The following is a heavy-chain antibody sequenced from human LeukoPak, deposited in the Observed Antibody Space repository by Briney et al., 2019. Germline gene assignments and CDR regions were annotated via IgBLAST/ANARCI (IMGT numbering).Heavy chain of an antibody. CDR2: IIPIFGTA. CDR3: ARDHFDILTGYYGWFDP. V-gene: IGHV1-69*01. CDR1: GGTFSSYA. J-gene: IGHJ5*02. D-gene: IGHD3-9*01. Sequence: SVKVSCKAPGGTFSSYAISWVRQAPGQGLEWMGGIIPIFGTANYAQKFQGRVTITADESTSTAYMELSSLRSEDTAVYYCARDHFDILTGYYGWFDPWGQGTLVTVSS.